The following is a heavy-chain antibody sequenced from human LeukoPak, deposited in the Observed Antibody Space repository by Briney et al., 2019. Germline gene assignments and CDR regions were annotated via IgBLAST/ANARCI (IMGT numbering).Heavy chain of an antibody. Sequence: GGSLRLSCAASGSYWMHLVRQAPGKGLEWVSFISSSSNYMSYADSVKGRFTISRDNAKSSLYLQMNSLRAEDTAVYYCARPLDSSNNYFDYWGQGTLVTVSA. CDR1: GSYW. CDR3: ARPLDSSNNYFDY. CDR2: ISSSSNYM. J-gene: IGHJ4*02. V-gene: IGHV3-21*01. D-gene: IGHD6-13*01.